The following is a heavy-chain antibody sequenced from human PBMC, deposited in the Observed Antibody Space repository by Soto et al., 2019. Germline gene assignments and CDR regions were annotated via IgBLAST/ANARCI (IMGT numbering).Heavy chain of an antibody. CDR1: GYTFTSYA. CDR3: ARESSYYYDSSGYYDY. Sequence: ASVKVSCKASGYTFTSYAMHWVRQAPGQRLEWMGWINAGNGNTKYSQKFQGRVTITRDTSASTAYMELSSLRSEDTAVYYCARESSYYYDSSGYYDYWGQGTLVTVSS. V-gene: IGHV1-3*01. CDR2: INAGNGNT. D-gene: IGHD3-22*01. J-gene: IGHJ4*02.